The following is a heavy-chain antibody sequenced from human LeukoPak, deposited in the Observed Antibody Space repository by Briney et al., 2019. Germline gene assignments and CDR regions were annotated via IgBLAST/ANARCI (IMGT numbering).Heavy chain of an antibody. D-gene: IGHD6-13*01. V-gene: IGHV3-30*02. J-gene: IGHJ4*02. CDR3: VKEQSPYGSPNLDH. CDR2: TRYDGNNK. Sequence: GGSLRLSCAASGFTFSTYTMHWVRQAPGKGLEWVAFTRYDGNNKDYADSVKGRSTISRDNSKEMLYLQMNSLRDDDTAVYYCVKEQSPYGSPNLDHWGQGTLVTVSS. CDR1: GFTFSTYT.